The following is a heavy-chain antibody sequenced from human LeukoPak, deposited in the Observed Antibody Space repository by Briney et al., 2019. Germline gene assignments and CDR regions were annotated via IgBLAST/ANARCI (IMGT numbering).Heavy chain of an antibody. CDR2: ISGSGGST. J-gene: IGHJ4*02. V-gene: IGHV3-23*01. CDR1: GFTFSSYA. D-gene: IGHD4-17*01. CDR3: AIGDRTTVMAY. Sequence: GGSLRLSCAASGFTFSSYAMSWVRQAPGKGLEWVSAISGSGGSTYYADSVKGRFTISRDSSKNTLYLQMNSLRAEDTAVYYCAIGDRTTVMAYWGQGTLVTVSS.